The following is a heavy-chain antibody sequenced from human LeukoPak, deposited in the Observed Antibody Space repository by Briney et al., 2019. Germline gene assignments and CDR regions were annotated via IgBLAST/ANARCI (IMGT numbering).Heavy chain of an antibody. D-gene: IGHD1-7*01. V-gene: IGHV1-18*01. J-gene: IGHJ4*02. CDR2: ISAYNGNT. CDR3: ARDRGRITGTTWSGALDY. CDR1: GYTFTSYG. Sequence: ASGKVSCKASGYTFTSYGISWVRQAPGQGLEWMGWISAYNGNTNYAQKLQGRVTMTTDTSTSTAYMELRSLRSDDTAVYYCARDRGRITGTTWSGALDYWGQGTLVTVSS.